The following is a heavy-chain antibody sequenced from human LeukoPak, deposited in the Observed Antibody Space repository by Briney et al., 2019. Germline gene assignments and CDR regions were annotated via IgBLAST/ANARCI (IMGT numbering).Heavy chain of an antibody. Sequence: SETLSLICTVSGGSISSGSYYWAWIHQPPGKGLEWIGNIYYSGTVYYKPSLGSQLSLSVDTSRNQFSLRLSSVTAADTAVYYCERRRFAPRSYYDSIADALDVWGQGTGVTVSS. V-gene: IGHV4-39*01. D-gene: IGHD3-22*01. CDR3: ERRRFAPRSYYDSIADALDV. CDR2: IYYSGTV. J-gene: IGHJ3*01. CDR1: GGSISSGSYY.